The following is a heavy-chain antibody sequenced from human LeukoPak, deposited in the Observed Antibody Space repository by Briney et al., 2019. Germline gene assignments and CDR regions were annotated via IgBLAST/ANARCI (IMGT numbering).Heavy chain of an antibody. V-gene: IGHV3-23*01. CDR2: ISGSGGST. CDR1: GSTFSSYA. J-gene: IGHJ5*02. Sequence: GGSLRLSWAASGSTFSSYAMSWVRQAPGKGLEWVSAISGSGGSTYYAYSVKGRFTISRDNSKNTLYLQMKSLRAEDTAVYYCAKAVPTIAARLCWFGPWGQGTLVTVSS. CDR3: AKAVPTIAARLCWFGP. D-gene: IGHD6-6*01.